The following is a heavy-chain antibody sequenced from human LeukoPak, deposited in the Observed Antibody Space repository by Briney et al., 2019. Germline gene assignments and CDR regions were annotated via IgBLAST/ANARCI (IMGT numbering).Heavy chain of an antibody. V-gene: IGHV4-34*01. CDR2: INHSGST. CDR3: ARGPGSSWYNLDF. D-gene: IGHD6-13*01. Sequence: SETLSLTCAVYGGSFSGDYWSWIRQPPGKGLEWIGEINHSGSTNYNPSLKSRVTISVDPSKNQFSLRLSSVTAADTAVYYCARGPGSSWYNLDFWGQGTLVTVSS. CDR1: GGSFSGDY. J-gene: IGHJ4*02.